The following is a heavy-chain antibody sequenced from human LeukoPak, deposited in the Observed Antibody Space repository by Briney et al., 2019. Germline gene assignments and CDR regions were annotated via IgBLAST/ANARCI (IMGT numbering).Heavy chain of an antibody. J-gene: IGHJ4*02. CDR3: ARDGWDSSGYLFDY. D-gene: IGHD3-22*01. CDR2: ISAYNGNT. V-gene: IGHV1-18*01. Sequence: ASVKVSCKASGYTFTSDGISWVRQAPGQGLEWMGWISAYNGNTNYAQKLQGRVTMSTDTSTSTAYMELRSLRSDDTAVYYCARDGWDSSGYLFDYWGQGTLVTVSS. CDR1: GYTFTSDG.